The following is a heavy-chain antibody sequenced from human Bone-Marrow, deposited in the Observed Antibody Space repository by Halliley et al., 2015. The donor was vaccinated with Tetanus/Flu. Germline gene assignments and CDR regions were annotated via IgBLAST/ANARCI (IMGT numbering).Heavy chain of an antibody. Sequence: GSGGGSTHYSDAGKGRFTISRDNSKNTVYLHMKSLRAEDTALYFCVKDAAGDPGYSYYGLDVWGQGTSVTVSS. CDR2: GSGGGST. D-gene: IGHD2-15*01. V-gene: IGHV3-23*01. J-gene: IGHJ6*02. CDR3: VKDAAGDPGYSYYGLDV.